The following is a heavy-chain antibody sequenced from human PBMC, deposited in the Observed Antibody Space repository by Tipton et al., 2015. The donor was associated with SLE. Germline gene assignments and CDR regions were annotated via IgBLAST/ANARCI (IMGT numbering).Heavy chain of an antibody. V-gene: IGHV4-34*01. Sequence: TLSLTCSIYGGSFGGYYWSWIRQPPGKGLEWIGEINHGGSTNYNPSLKSRVTISVDTSKNQFSLKLSSVTAADTAVYYCAQAHLWGSYRYASDIWAQGTMRTVCS. D-gene: IGHD3-16*02. CDR1: GGSFGGYY. J-gene: IGHJ3*02. CDR2: INHGGST. CDR3: AQAHLWGSYRYASDI.